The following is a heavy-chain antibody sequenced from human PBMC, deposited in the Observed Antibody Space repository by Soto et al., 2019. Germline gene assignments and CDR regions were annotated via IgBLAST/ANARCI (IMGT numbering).Heavy chain of an antibody. CDR2: INPNSGGT. D-gene: IGHD3-16*02. Sequence: GASVKVSCKASGYTFTGYYMHWVRQAPGQGLEWMGWINPNSGGTNYAQKFQGRVTMTRDTSISTADMELSRLRSDDTAVYYCARGRDYDYVWGSYRSHPYFDYWGQGTLVTVSS. CDR3: ARGRDYDYVWGSYRSHPYFDY. V-gene: IGHV1-2*02. CDR1: GYTFTGYY. J-gene: IGHJ4*02.